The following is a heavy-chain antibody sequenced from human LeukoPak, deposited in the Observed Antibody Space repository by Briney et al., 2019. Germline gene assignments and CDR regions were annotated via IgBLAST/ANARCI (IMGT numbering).Heavy chain of an antibody. D-gene: IGHD3-16*02. CDR1: GFTFSSYE. CDR2: ISSSGSTI. V-gene: IGHV3-48*03. J-gene: IGHJ4*02. Sequence: GGSLRLSCAASGFTFSSYEMNWVRQAPGKGLEWVSYISSSGSTIYYADSVKGRFTISRDNAKNSLYLQMNSLRAEDTAVYYCARDSLSREGTSTIFDYWGQGTLVTVSS. CDR3: ARDSLSREGTSTIFDY.